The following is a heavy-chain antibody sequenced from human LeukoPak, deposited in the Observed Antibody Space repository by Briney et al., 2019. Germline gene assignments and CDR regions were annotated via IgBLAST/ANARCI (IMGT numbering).Heavy chain of an antibody. CDR1: GFTFSSYS. V-gene: IGHV3-21*01. Sequence: PGGSLRLSCAASGFTFSSYSMNWVRQAPGKGLEWVSSVSSSSSYIYYADSVKGRFTISRDNAKNSLYLQMNSLRAEDTAVYYCARRKYYDSSGCYYVSDYWGQGTLVTVSS. J-gene: IGHJ4*02. D-gene: IGHD3-22*01. CDR2: VSSSSSYI. CDR3: ARRKYYDSSGCYYVSDY.